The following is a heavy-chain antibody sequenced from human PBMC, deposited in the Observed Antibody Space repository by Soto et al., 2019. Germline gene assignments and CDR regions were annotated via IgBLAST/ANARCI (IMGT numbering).Heavy chain of an antibody. J-gene: IGHJ5*02. Sequence: QVQLQQSGSGLVRPSGTLSLTCVVSGTSISSSYWCTWVRQAPGKGLEWIGEMYHSGITTYNPSLKSRVTISVDQSNTHFSLKLTSVTAADTARSYCATLPTRIVVVVSAITTWGQGTPVTVSS. CDR1: GTSISSSYW. CDR2: MYHSGIT. CDR3: ATLPTRIVVVVSAITT. V-gene: IGHV4-4*02. D-gene: IGHD2-8*02.